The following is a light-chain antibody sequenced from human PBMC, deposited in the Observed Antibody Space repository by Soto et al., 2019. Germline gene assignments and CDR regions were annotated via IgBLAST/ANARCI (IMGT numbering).Light chain of an antibody. V-gene: IGKV3-20*01. CDR1: QTVRNNY. CDR3: QQYGSSIQT. CDR2: GAS. J-gene: IGKJ1*01. Sequence: EIVLTQSPATLSLSPGDRATLFCRASQTVRNNYLAWYQQRPGQAPRLLIYGASSRATGIPDRFSGSGSGTDFTLTISRLEPEDFAVYYCQQYGSSIQTFGQGTKVDNK.